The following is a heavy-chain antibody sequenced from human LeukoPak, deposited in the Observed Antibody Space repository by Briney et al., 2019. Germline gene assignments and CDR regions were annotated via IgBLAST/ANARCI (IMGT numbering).Heavy chain of an antibody. V-gene: IGHV4-39*07. CDR1: GGSVSSSSYY. J-gene: IGHJ3*02. Sequence: PSETLSLTCTVSGGSVSSSSYYWGWIRQPPGKGLEWIGSIHYTGSTYYNPSLKSRVTISVDTSKNQFSLKLSSVTAADTAVYYCARGLGGRVSKRRNAFDIWGQGTMVTVSS. CDR2: IHYTGST. D-gene: IGHD3-3*01. CDR3: ARGLGGRVSKRRNAFDI.